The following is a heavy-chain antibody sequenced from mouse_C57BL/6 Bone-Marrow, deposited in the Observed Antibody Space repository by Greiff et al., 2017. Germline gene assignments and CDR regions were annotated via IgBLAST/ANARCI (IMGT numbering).Heavy chain of an antibody. Sequence: QVQLQQPGAELVKPGASVKMSCKASGYTFTSYWITWVKQRPGQGLEWIGDIYPGSGSTNYNEKFKSKATLTVDKSSSTAYMQLSSLTSEDSAVYDCARGDSWGAYWGQGTRVKVSA. CDR2: IYPGSGST. V-gene: IGHV1-55*01. J-gene: IGHJ3*01. CDR1: GYTFTSYW. D-gene: IGHD2-13*01. CDR3: ARGDSWGAY.